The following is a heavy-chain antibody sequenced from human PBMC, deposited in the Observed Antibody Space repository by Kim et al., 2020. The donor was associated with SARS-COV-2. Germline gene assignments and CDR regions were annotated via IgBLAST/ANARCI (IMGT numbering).Heavy chain of an antibody. V-gene: IGHV4-34*01. J-gene: IGHJ4*02. D-gene: IGHD1-26*01. CDR3: ARVKPTRWELPRGFVDY. Sequence: LKSRVTISVDTSKNQFSLKLSSVTAADTAVYYCARVKPTRWELPRGFVDYWGQGTLVTVSS.